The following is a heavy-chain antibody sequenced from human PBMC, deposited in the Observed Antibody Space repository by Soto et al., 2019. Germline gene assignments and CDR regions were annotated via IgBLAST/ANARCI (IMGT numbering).Heavy chain of an antibody. J-gene: IGHJ4*02. Sequence: SETLSLTCSISDGSVNSGSYYWSWIRQPPGKGLEWIGYIYSSGSTNYNPSLKSRVTMSVDTPKNQFSLKLSSVTAADTALYYCARDSWAYFDCWGQGTLVTVSS. CDR1: DGSVNSGSYY. V-gene: IGHV4-61*01. CDR2: IYSSGST. CDR3: ARDSWAYFDC. D-gene: IGHD1-26*01.